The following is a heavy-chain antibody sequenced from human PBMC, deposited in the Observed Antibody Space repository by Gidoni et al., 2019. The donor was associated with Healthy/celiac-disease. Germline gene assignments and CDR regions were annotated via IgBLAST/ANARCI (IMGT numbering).Heavy chain of an antibody. D-gene: IGHD3-22*01. CDR1: GGSFSGYY. Sequence: QVQLKQWGAGLLKPSETLSLTCAVYGGSFSGYYWSWIRQPPGKGLEWIGEINHSGSTNYNPYLKSRVTISVDTSKNQFSLKLSAVTAADTAVYYCARGGMIVYYWGQGTLVTVSS. CDR3: ARGGMIVYY. CDR2: INHSGST. J-gene: IGHJ4*02. V-gene: IGHV4-34*01.